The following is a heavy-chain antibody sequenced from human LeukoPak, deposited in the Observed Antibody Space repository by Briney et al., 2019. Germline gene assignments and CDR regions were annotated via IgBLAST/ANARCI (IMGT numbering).Heavy chain of an antibody. J-gene: IGHJ4*02. CDR2: ISAYNGNT. CDR1: GYTFTSYG. Sequence: ASVKVSCKASGYTFTSYGISWVRQAPGQGFEWMGWISAYNGNTNYAQKLQGRVTMTTDTSTSTAYMELRSLRSDDTAVYYCARVDSSGWNFDYWGQGTLVTVSS. D-gene: IGHD6-19*01. V-gene: IGHV1-18*01. CDR3: ARVDSSGWNFDY.